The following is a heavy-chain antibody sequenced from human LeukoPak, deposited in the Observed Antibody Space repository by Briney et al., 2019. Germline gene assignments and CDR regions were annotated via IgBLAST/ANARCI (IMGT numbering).Heavy chain of an antibody. D-gene: IGHD1-26*01. Sequence: SETLSLTCTVSGGSISSGGYYWSWIRQHPAKGLEWIGYIYYSGSTYYNPSLKSRVTISVDTSKNQFSLKLSSVTAADTAVYYCARDRSGSYLFDYWGQGTLVTVSS. J-gene: IGHJ4*02. CDR1: GGSISSGGYY. V-gene: IGHV4-31*03. CDR2: IYYSGST. CDR3: ARDRSGSYLFDY.